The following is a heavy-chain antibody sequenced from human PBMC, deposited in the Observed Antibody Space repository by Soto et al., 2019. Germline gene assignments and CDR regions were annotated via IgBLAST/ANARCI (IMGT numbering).Heavy chain of an antibody. CDR1: GFTVSSNY. V-gene: IGHV3-66*01. CDR2: IYGGGRT. Sequence: EVQLVESGGGLVQPGGSLRLSCAASGFTVSSNYMSWVRQAPGKGLEWVSIIYGGGRTNYADSVKGRFTVSRDNYKNTQYLQMNSLRAEDTAMYYCCGPSTVTINWFFDLCGRGTLVTVSS. CDR3: CGPSTVTINWFFDL. J-gene: IGHJ2*01. D-gene: IGHD4-17*01.